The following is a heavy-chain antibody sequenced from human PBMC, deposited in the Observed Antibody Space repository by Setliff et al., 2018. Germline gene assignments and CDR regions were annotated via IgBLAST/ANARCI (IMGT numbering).Heavy chain of an antibody. CDR3: ARESTAKNFWGEYSDY. D-gene: IGHD3-3*01. V-gene: IGHV1-46*01. Sequence: GASVKVSCKASGYTFTTYYMHWVRQAPGQGLEWMGVINPSDGSTTYAQKFQGRVKMTRDTSTNTVYMQLSSLRSKDTAVYYCARESTAKNFWGEYSDYWGQGTLVTVSS. J-gene: IGHJ4*02. CDR1: GYTFTTYY. CDR2: INPSDGST.